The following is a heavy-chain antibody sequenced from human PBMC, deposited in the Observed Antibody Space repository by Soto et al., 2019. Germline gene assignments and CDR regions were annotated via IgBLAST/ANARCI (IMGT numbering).Heavy chain of an antibody. J-gene: IGHJ3*02. Sequence: VASLKISCMGSGYSFTSYWIGWVRQMPGKGLEWMGIIYPGDSDTRYSPSFQGQVTISADKSISTAYLQWSSLKASDTAMYYCASLNYYASGSSDAFDIWGQGTMVTVSS. CDR2: IYPGDSDT. CDR1: GYSFTSYW. D-gene: IGHD3-10*01. V-gene: IGHV5-51*01. CDR3: ASLNYYASGSSDAFDI.